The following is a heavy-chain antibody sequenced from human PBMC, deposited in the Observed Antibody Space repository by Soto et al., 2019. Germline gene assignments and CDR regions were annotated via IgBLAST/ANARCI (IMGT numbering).Heavy chain of an antibody. J-gene: IGHJ1*01. CDR3: ARVGYYDSSGYYYMYYQY. CDR2: IYYSGST. D-gene: IGHD3-22*01. V-gene: IGHV4-59*01. CDR1: GGSISSYD. Sequence: SETLSLTCTVSGGSISSYDWSWIRQPPGKGLEWIGYIYYSGSTNYNPSLKSRVTISVDTSKNQFSLKLSSVTAADTAVYYCARVGYYDSSGYYYMYYQYWGQGTLGTVSS.